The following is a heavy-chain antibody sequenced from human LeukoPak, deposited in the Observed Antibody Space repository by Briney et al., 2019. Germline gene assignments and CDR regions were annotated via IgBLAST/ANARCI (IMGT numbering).Heavy chain of an antibody. CDR1: GGSSSSSNYY. J-gene: IGHJ4*02. CDR3: ARADFDRSYY. D-gene: IGHD3-9*01. CDR2: IYYSGTT. Sequence: SETLSLTCAVSGGSSSSSNYYWDWIRQPPGKGLEWIGSIYYSGTTYYNPSLKSRVTVSMDTSKKQFSLKVSSVTAADTAVYYCARADFDRSYYWGQGILVTVSS. V-gene: IGHV4-39*01.